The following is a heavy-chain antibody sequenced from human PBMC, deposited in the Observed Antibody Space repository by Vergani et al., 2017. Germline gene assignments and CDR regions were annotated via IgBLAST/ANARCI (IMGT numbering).Heavy chain of an antibody. CDR3: ARATRYCSSTSCYPTEYFQH. Sequence: QVQLVQSGAEVKKPGASVKVSCKASGYTFTSYGISWVRQSPGQGLEWMGWISAYNGNTNYAQKFQGRVTMTRNTSISTAYMELSSLRSEDTAVYYCARATRYCSSTSCYPTEYFQHWGQGTLVTVSS. V-gene: IGHV1-18*01. CDR2: ISAYNGNT. J-gene: IGHJ1*01. D-gene: IGHD2-2*01. CDR1: GYTFTSYG.